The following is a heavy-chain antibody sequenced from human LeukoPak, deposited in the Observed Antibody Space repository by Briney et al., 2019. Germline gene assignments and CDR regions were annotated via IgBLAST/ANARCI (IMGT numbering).Heavy chain of an antibody. V-gene: IGHV3-23*01. CDR2: ISGSGGST. J-gene: IGHJ4*02. CDR3: AKAEYSSSWYSGHYYFDY. Sequence: PGGSLRLSCAASGFTFSSYGMSWVRQAPGKGLEWVSAISGSGGSTYYADSVKGRFTISRDNSTNTLYLQMNSLRAEDTAVYYCAKAEYSSSWYSGHYYFDYWGQGTLVTVSS. CDR1: GFTFSSYG. D-gene: IGHD6-13*01.